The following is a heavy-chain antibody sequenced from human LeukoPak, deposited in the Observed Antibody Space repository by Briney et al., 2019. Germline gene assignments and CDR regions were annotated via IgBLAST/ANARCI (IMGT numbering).Heavy chain of an antibody. D-gene: IGHD3-3*01. Sequence: SETLSLTCAVYGGSFSGYYWSWIRQPPGKGLEWLGEINHSGSTNYNPSLKSRVTISVDTSKNQFSLKLSSVTAADTAVYYCARLPGYYDFWSGYYFDYWGQGTLVTVSS. CDR2: INHSGST. J-gene: IGHJ4*02. CDR1: GGSFSGYY. CDR3: ARLPGYYDFWSGYYFDY. V-gene: IGHV4-34*01.